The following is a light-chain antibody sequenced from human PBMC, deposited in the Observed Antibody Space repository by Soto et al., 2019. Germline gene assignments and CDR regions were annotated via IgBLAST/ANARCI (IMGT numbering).Light chain of an antibody. CDR3: QQYNSYSST. CDR2: DAS. J-gene: IGKJ1*01. V-gene: IGKV1-5*01. Sequence: DIPMTQYPSTLSASVGDRVTITCRASQSISSCLAWYQQEPGKAPKLLIYDASSLESGVPSRFSGSGSGTEFTLTISSLQPDDSASYYCQQYNSYSSTFAQGTNVDI. CDR1: QSISSC.